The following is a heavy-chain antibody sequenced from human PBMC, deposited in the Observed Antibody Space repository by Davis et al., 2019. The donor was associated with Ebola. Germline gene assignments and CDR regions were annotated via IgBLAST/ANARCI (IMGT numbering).Heavy chain of an antibody. Sequence: AASVKVSCKASGYTFTSYAMHWVRQAPGQRLEWMGWINAGNGNTKYSQKFQGRVTMTRDTSISTAYMELSRLRSDDTAVYYCARVTYYERFDPWGQGTLVTVSS. CDR2: INAGNGNT. D-gene: IGHD3-22*01. CDR3: ARVTYYERFDP. CDR1: GYTFTSYA. J-gene: IGHJ5*02. V-gene: IGHV1-3*01.